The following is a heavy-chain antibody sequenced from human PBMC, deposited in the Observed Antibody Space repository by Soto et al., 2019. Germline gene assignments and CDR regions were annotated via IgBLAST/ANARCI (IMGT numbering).Heavy chain of an antibody. J-gene: IGHJ4*02. CDR3: ARVPYDTTAYYAF. CDR2: IDPSGGAT. Sequence: QVQLVQSGAEVKRPGASVRISCKASGYTFTTYYIHWVRQAPGQGLEWMGIIDPSGGATTYAQNFPGRITMTRETSANLCYLTLSSLRSDDTAVYYGARVPYDTTAYYAFWGQGTLVTVSS. CDR1: GYTFTTYY. V-gene: IGHV1-46*01. D-gene: IGHD3-22*01.